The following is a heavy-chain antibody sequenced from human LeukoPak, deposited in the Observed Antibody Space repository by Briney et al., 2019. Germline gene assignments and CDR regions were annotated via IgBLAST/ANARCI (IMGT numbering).Heavy chain of an antibody. V-gene: IGHV4-59*01. CDR1: GGSISSYY. CDR2: IYYSGST. CDR3: ARGIDHSGWYEIGVIDY. D-gene: IGHD6-19*01. J-gene: IGHJ4*02. Sequence: PSETLSLTCTVSGGSISSYYWSWIRQPPGKGLEWIGYIYYSGSTNYNPSLKSRVTISVDTSKNQFSLKLSSVTAADTAVYYCARGIDHSGWYEIGVIDYWGQETLVTVSS.